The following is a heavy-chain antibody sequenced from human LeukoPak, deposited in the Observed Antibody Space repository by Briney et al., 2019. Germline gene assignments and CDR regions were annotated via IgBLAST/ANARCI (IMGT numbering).Heavy chain of an antibody. Sequence: ASVKVSCKASGGTFSSYAISWVRQAPGQGLEWMGGIIPIFGTANYAQKFQGRVTITADKSTSTAYMELSSLRSEDTAVYYCATDYYGSGSYYNGNWFDPWGQGTLVTVSS. V-gene: IGHV1-69*06. D-gene: IGHD3-10*01. J-gene: IGHJ5*02. CDR1: GGTFSSYA. CDR3: ATDYYGSGSYYNGNWFDP. CDR2: IIPIFGTA.